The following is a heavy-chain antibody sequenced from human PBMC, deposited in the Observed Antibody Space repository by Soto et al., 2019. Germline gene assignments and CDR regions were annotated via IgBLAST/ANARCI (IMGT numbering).Heavy chain of an antibody. V-gene: IGHV4-31*03. Sequence: SETLSLTCTVSGGSISSGGYYWSWIRQHPGKGLEWIGYIYYSGSTYYNPSLKSRVTISVDTSKNQFSLKLSSVTAADTAVYYCARSRFLEWHYFDYWGQGTLVTVSS. J-gene: IGHJ4*02. CDR2: IYYSGST. D-gene: IGHD3-3*01. CDR3: ARSRFLEWHYFDY. CDR1: GGSISSGGYY.